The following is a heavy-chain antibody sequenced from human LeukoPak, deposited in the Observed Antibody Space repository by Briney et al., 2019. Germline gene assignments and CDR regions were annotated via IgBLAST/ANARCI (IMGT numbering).Heavy chain of an antibody. CDR2: IYYTGNT. V-gene: IGHV4-39*01. Sequence: PSETLSLTCTVSGGSIISTSFHWGWIRRPPGKGLEWIGTIYYTGNTYYNPSLKSRLTISVDTSKNQFSLKLTSVTAADTAVYYCAIYSTGRADYWGQGTLVTVSS. D-gene: IGHD6-19*01. CDR1: GGSIISTSFH. CDR3: AIYSTGRADY. J-gene: IGHJ4*02.